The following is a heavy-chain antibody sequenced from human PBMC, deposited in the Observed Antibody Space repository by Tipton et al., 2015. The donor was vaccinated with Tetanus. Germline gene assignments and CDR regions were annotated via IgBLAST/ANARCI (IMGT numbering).Heavy chain of an antibody. CDR3: ARHMGFGDLLSLFDY. CDR1: GYFFASFW. CDR2: IYPGDSDT. D-gene: IGHD3-10*01. J-gene: IGHJ4*02. Sequence: VQLVQSGAEVKKPGESLKISCKGSGYFFASFWIAWVRQMPGKGLEWMRIIYPGDSDTRYSPSFQGQVTISADKSISTAYLQWSSLKASDTAMYYCARHMGFGDLLSLFDYWGQGPLVTVSS. V-gene: IGHV5-51*01.